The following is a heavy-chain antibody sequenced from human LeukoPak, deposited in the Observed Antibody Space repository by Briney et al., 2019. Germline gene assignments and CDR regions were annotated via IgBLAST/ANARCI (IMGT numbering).Heavy chain of an antibody. J-gene: IGHJ4*02. D-gene: IGHD5-24*01. Sequence: GGSLRLSCAASGFTFRSYEMNWVRQAPGKGLEWVSGISPSGDIKYCVDSVKGRFTVSRDNSKNTLYLQINSLRDEDTAVYYCAKDDAWLQYNDWGQGTLVTVSS. CDR3: AKDDAWLQYND. CDR1: GFTFRSYE. V-gene: IGHV3-23*01. CDR2: ISPSGDIK.